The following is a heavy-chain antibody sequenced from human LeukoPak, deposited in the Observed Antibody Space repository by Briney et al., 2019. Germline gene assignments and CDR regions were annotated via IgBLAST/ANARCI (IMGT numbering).Heavy chain of an antibody. J-gene: IGHJ6*03. V-gene: IGHV1-2*02. D-gene: IGHD3-9*01. CDR3: ARAYYDILTGYQYCYMDV. Sequence: GASVKVSCKASGYTFTGYYMHWVRQAPGQGLEWMGWINPNSGGTNYAQKFQGRVTMTRDTSISTAYMELSRLRSDDTAVYYCARAYYDILTGYQYCYMDVWGKGTTVTVSS. CDR1: GYTFTGYY. CDR2: INPNSGGT.